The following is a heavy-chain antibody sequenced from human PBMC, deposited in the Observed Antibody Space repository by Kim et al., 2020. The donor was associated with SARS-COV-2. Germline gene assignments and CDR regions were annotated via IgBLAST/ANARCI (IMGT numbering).Heavy chain of an antibody. CDR3: ATYQGMYYYVSSGYYGGSDAFDI. V-gene: IGHV5-10-1*01. CDR1: GYSFTSYW. J-gene: IGHJ3*02. D-gene: IGHD3-22*01. Sequence: GESLKISCKGSGYSFTSYWISWVRQMPGKGLEWMGRIDPSDSYTNYSPPLQGHVTLPADKSISTAYLQWSSLKASDTAMYYCATYQGMYYYVSSGYYGGSDAFDICGEGTMFTVSS. CDR2: IDPSDSYT.